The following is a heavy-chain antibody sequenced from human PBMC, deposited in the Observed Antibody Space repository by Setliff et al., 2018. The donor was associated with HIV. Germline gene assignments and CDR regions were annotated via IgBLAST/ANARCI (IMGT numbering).Heavy chain of an antibody. Sequence: GGSLRLSWGGFTFSNYGMHWVRQAPGKGLEWVTFIRNDASNTYYADSVKGRFTISRDSSKNTLYLQMDSLRTEDTAVYYCAKTQGWYLIDYWGQGTLVTVSS. V-gene: IGHV3-30*02. CDR3: AKTQGWYLIDY. J-gene: IGHJ4*02. CDR2: IRNDASNT. D-gene: IGHD6-19*01. CDR1: TFSNYG.